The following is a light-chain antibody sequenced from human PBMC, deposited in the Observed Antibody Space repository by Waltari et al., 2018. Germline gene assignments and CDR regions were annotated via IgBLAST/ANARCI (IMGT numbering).Light chain of an antibody. V-gene: IGLV3-19*01. CDR1: RLRSFY. CDR3: DSRDSSDKPLGV. Sequence: SSELTQDPAVSVALGQTVTITCQGDRLRSFYASWYQLKPGQAPVLVIYGKNHRPPGTPDRFSGSNSGNTSSLTITGARAEDEADYYCDSRDSSDKPLGVFGTGTQVTVL. CDR2: GKN. J-gene: IGLJ1*01.